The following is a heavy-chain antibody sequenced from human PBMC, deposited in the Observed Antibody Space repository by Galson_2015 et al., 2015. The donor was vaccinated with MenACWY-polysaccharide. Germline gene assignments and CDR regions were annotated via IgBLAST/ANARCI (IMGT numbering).Heavy chain of an antibody. CDR3: ASTKAGTHYFDY. Sequence: SCKASVYTFTSYDINWVRQATGQGLEWMGWMNPNSGNTGYAQKFQGRVTMTRNTSISTAYMELSSLTSEDTAVYYCASTKAGTHYFDYWGQGTLVTVSS. J-gene: IGHJ4*02. CDR1: VYTFTSYD. D-gene: IGHD6-19*01. V-gene: IGHV1-8*01. CDR2: MNPNSGNT.